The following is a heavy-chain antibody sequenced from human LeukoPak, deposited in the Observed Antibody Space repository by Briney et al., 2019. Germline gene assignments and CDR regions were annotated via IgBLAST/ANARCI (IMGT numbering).Heavy chain of an antibody. CDR3: ARVRIAVAGKYYFDY. D-gene: IGHD6-19*01. Sequence: GASVKVSCKASGYTFTGYYMHWVRQAPGQGLEWMGLINPNSGGTNYAQKFQGRVTMTRDTSISTAYMELSRLRSDDTAVYYCARVRIAVAGKYYFDYWGQGTLVTVSS. J-gene: IGHJ4*02. CDR2: INPNSGGT. V-gene: IGHV1-2*02. CDR1: GYTFTGYY.